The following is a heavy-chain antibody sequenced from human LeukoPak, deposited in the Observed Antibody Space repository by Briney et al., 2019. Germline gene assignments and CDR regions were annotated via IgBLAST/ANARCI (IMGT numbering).Heavy chain of an antibody. J-gene: IGHJ4*02. Sequence: GGSLRLSCAASGFSFSSYGISWVRQAPGKGLEWVSTINTSGGTTYYADSVKGRFTISRDNAKNTLYLQMNSLRAEDTAVYYCARVGYYDSSGPQGLDYWGQGTLVTVSS. CDR2: INTSGGTT. CDR3: ARVGYYDSSGPQGLDY. CDR1: GFSFSSYG. V-gene: IGHV3-23*01. D-gene: IGHD3-22*01.